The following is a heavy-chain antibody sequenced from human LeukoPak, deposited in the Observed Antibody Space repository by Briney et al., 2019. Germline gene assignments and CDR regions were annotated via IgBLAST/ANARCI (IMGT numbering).Heavy chain of an antibody. CDR2: VIPIFGTA. J-gene: IGHJ4*02. V-gene: IGHV1-69*13. D-gene: IGHD3-22*01. CDR1: GGTFSSYA. Sequence: ASVKVSCKASGGTFSSYAISWVRQAPGQGLEWMGGVIPIFGTANYAQKFQGRVTITAVESTSTAYMELSSLRSEDTAVYYCAGSTFRTYYYDSSGYAKFDYWGQGTLVTVSS. CDR3: AGSTFRTYYYDSSGYAKFDY.